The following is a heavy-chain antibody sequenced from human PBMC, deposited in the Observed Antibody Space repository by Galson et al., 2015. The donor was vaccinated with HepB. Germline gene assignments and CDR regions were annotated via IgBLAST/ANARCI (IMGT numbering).Heavy chain of an antibody. CDR1: GGSITSGGYY. CDR2: MYTSGST. J-gene: IGHJ4*02. Sequence: TLSLTCTVSGGSITSGGYYWSWIRQPAGKGLEWIGHMYTSGSTNYKPSLKSRVTILADASKNQVSLKLSSVTAADTAIYYCARLSSIGGGNWRGYYSYYYFDYWGQGTLVTVSS. D-gene: IGHD3-3*01. CDR3: ARLSSIGGGNWRGYYSYYYFDY. V-gene: IGHV4-61*09.